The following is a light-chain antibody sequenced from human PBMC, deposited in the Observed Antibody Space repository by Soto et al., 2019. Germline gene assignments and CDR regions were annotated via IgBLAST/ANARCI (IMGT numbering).Light chain of an antibody. J-gene: IGLJ2*01. V-gene: IGLV2-14*01. Sequence: QSALTQPASVSGSPGQSITISCTGTSSDVGGYNYVSWYQQHPGTAPKLMIYDVSNRPSGVSNRFPGCMSGNTPSLPISGRQPEDGSDYFCRSYTISSIPGVFGGGTQLTVL. CDR2: DVS. CDR3: RSYTISSIPGV. CDR1: SSDVGGYNY.